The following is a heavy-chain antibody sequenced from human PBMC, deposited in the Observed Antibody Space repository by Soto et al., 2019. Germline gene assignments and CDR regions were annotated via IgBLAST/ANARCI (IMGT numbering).Heavy chain of an antibody. CDR3: AKDILRCTNGVCPDYYYYYGMDV. D-gene: IGHD2-8*01. Sequence: GGSLRLSCAASGFTFDDYTMHWVRQAPGRGLEWVSLISWDGGSTYYADSVKGRFTISRDNSKNSLYLQMNSLRTEDTALYYCAKDILRCTNGVCPDYYYYYGMDVWGQGTTVTVSS. J-gene: IGHJ6*02. CDR1: GFTFDDYT. V-gene: IGHV3-43*01. CDR2: ISWDGGST.